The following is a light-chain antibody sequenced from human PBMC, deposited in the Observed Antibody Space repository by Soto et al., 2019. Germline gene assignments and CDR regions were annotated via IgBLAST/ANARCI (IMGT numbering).Light chain of an antibody. CDR3: GADHGSGSRFV. CDR1: SFYSDNK. J-gene: IGLJ2*01. V-gene: IGLV9-49*01. Sequence: QPVLTQPPSTSASLGASVTLTCTLGSFYSDNKVYWYQQRPGKGPRFVMRVGTGGIVGSKGDGIPDRFSVAGSGLNRYLTIKNIQEEDESDSLCGADHGSGSRFVFGGGTQVNVL. CDR2: VGTGGIVG.